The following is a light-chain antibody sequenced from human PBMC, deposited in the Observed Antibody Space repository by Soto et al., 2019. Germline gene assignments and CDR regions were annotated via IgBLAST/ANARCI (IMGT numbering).Light chain of an antibody. CDR2: AAS. V-gene: IGKV1-39*01. CDR3: QQSYSTSIT. J-gene: IGKJ5*01. Sequence: DIQMTQSPSSLSASIGDRVTITCRASQSISSYLNWYHQRPGKAPKLLIYAASSLQRGDPSRFSGSGSGTDFTLTISSLQPEDFATYYCQQSYSTSITFGQGTRLEIK. CDR1: QSISSY.